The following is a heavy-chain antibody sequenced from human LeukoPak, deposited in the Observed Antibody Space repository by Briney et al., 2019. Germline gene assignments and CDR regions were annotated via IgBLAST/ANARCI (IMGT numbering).Heavy chain of an antibody. V-gene: IGHV3-7*05. J-gene: IGHJ3*02. D-gene: IGHD5-18*01. CDR1: GFTFSTYW. CDR2: MDQDGTEK. CDR3: ARDRGYSTFDI. Sequence: PGGSLRLSCAASGFTFSTYWMSWVRQAPGKGLEWVANMDQDGTEKNYVDSVKGRFTISRDNAKNLLYVQMNSLRAEDTAAYYCARDRGYSTFDIWGQGTMVTVSS.